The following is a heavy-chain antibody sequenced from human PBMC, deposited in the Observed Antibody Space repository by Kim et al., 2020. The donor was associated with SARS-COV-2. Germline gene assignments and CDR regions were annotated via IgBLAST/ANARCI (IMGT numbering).Heavy chain of an antibody. J-gene: IGHJ4*02. D-gene: IGHD2-21*02. V-gene: IGHV4-34*01. Sequence: SETLSLTCAVYGGSFSGYYWSWIRQPPGKGLEWIGEINHSGSTNYNPSLKSRVTISVDTSKNQFSLKLSSVTAADTAVYYCAGIPGGNSWGDYWGQGTLVTVSS. CDR1: GGSFSGYY. CDR3: AGIPGGNSWGDY. CDR2: INHSGST.